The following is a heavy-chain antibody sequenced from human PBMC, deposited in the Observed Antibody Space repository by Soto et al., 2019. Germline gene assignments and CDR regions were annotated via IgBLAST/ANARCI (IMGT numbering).Heavy chain of an antibody. J-gene: IGHJ4*02. Sequence: QVQLQESGPGLVKPSQTLSLTCTVSGGSISSGDYYWSWIRQPPGKGLEWIGYIYYSGSTYYNPSLKNRVTISVDTAKNQFSLKLSSVTAAATAVEYCARSESRYEWDSWGQRTLVTVSS. V-gene: IGHV4-30-4*01. CDR2: IYYSGST. D-gene: IGHD3-3*01. CDR1: GGSISSGDYY. CDR3: ARSESRYEWDS.